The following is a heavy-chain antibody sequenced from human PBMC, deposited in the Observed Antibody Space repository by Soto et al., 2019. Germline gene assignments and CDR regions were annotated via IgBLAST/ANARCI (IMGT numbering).Heavy chain of an antibody. CDR1: GFTFSYAW. CDR3: TKDYDILTIRWNAFEI. CDR2: IKSKTNGGTT. V-gene: IGHV3-15*07. Sequence: EVQLVESGGGLVKPGGSLRLSCAASGFTFSYAWMSWVRQAPGKGLEWVGRIKSKTNGGTTDYAARVKGRFTISRDDSKNTLYLQMNSLKTEDTAVYYCTKDYDILTIRWNAFEIWGQGTMVTVSS. J-gene: IGHJ3*02. D-gene: IGHD3-9*01.